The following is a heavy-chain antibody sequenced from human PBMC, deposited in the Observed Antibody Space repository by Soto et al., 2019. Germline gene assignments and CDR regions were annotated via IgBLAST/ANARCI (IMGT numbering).Heavy chain of an antibody. J-gene: IGHJ4*02. CDR3: ARDRDGYNLFDS. CDR2: ISSSGSTI. V-gene: IGHV3-11*01. Sequence: XGSLRLSCAASGFTFSDYYISWTRQAPGKGLEWVSYISSSGSTIYYADSVKGRFTISRDNAKNSLYLQMNSLRAEDTAVYYCARDRDGYNLFDSWGQETLVTVSS. D-gene: IGHD5-12*01. CDR1: GFTFSDYY.